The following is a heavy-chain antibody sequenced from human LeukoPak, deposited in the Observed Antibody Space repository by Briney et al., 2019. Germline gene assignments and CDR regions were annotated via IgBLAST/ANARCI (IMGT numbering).Heavy chain of an antibody. CDR1: GFTVSSNY. D-gene: IGHD1-14*01. V-gene: IGHV3-53*01. J-gene: IGHJ3*02. CDR2: IYSASST. CDR3: ARDLSPWETRNPDAFDI. Sequence: PGGSLRLSCAASGFTVSSNYMNWVRQAPGKGLEWVSVIYSASSTYYADSVKGRFSISRDNSNNTLYLQMNSLRVEDTAVYYCARDLSPWETRNPDAFDIWGQGTMVTVSS.